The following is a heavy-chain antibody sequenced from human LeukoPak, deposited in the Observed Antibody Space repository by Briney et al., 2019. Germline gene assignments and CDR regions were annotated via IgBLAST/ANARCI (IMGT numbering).Heavy chain of an antibody. CDR2: IYYSGST. J-gene: IGHJ6*02. CDR1: GGSISSYY. D-gene: IGHD5-18*01. V-gene: IGHV4-59*01. CDR3: AHSVDTAMGYGMDV. Sequence: PSETLSLTCAVSGGSISSYYWSWIRQPPGKGLEWIGYIYYSGSTNYNPSLKSRVTISVDTSKNQFSLKLSSVTAADTAVYYCAHSVDTAMGYGMDVWGQGITVTVSS.